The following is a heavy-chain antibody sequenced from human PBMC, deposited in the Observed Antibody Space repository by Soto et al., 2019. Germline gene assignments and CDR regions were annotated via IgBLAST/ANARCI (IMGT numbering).Heavy chain of an antibody. CDR3: ARGVVPAAIPSGWFDP. V-gene: IGHV1-69*10. D-gene: IGHD2-2*02. Sequence: ASVKVSCKASGGTFSSYAISWVRQAPGQGLEWMGGIIPILGIANYAQKFQGRVTITADKSTSTAYMELSSLRSEDTAVYYCARGVVPAAIPSGWFDPWGQEPWSPSPQ. J-gene: IGHJ5*02. CDR2: IIPILGIA. CDR1: GGTFSSYA.